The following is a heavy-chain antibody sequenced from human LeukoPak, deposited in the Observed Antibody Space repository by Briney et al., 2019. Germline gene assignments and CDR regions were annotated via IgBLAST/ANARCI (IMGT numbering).Heavy chain of an antibody. Sequence: PSETLSLTCTVSGGSISGYYWSWIRQPPGKGLEWIGFIYYSGTTKYNPSLKSRVTISVDTSKNQFSLKLSSVTAADTAVYYCVSVAGYFDYWGQGTLVTVSS. D-gene: IGHD6-19*01. CDR3: VSVAGYFDY. J-gene: IGHJ4*02. V-gene: IGHV4-59*12. CDR1: GGSISGYY. CDR2: IYYSGTT.